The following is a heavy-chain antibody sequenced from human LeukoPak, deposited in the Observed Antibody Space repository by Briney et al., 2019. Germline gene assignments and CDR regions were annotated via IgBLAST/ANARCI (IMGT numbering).Heavy chain of an antibody. CDR2: IYYSGST. J-gene: IGHJ4*02. CDR3: ARWGEGYCSSTSCYYPFDY. CDR1: GGSISSGGYY. D-gene: IGHD2-2*01. V-gene: IGHV4-31*03. Sequence: SQTLSLTCTVSGGSISSGGYYWSWIRQHPGKGLEWIGYIYYSGSTYYNPSLKSRVTISVDTSKNQSSLKLSSVTAADTAVYYCARWGEGYCSSTSCYYPFDYWGQGTLVTVSS.